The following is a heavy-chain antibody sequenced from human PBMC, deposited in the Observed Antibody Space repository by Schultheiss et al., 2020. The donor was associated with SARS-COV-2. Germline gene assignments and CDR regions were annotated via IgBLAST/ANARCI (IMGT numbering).Heavy chain of an antibody. D-gene: IGHD2-2*01. CDR2: IYHSGST. V-gene: IGHV4-38-2*02. Sequence: GSLRLSCTVSGYSISSGYYWGWIRQPPGKGLEWIGSIYHSGSTYYNPSLKSRVTISVDTSKNQFSLKLSSVTAADTAVYYCARGPAATWINWFDPWGQGTLVTVSS. CDR1: GYSISSGYY. J-gene: IGHJ5*02. CDR3: ARGPAATWINWFDP.